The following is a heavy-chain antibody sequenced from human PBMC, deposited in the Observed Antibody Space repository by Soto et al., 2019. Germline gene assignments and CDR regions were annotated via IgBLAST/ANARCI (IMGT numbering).Heavy chain of an antibody. Sequence: QVQLVESGGGVVQPGRSLRLSCAASGFTFSSYAMHWVRQAPGKGLEWVAVISYDGSNKYYADSVKGRFTISRDNSKNTLYLQMNSLRAEDTAVYYCASLSDLASSGYYVLNAFEIWGQGTMVTVSS. J-gene: IGHJ3*02. D-gene: IGHD3-22*01. CDR3: ASLSDLASSGYYVLNAFEI. V-gene: IGHV3-30-3*01. CDR1: GFTFSSYA. CDR2: ISYDGSNK.